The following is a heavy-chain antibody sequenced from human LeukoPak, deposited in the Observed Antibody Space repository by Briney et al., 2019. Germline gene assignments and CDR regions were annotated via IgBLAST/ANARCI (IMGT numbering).Heavy chain of an antibody. CDR2: IYYSGST. D-gene: IGHD3-22*01. J-gene: IGHJ5*02. V-gene: IGHV4-59*08. CDR3: ARKRGYSSGYWSYWFDP. Sequence: SETLSLTCTVSGGSISSYYWSWIRQPPGKGLEWIGYIYYSGSTNYNPSLKSRVTISVDTSKNQFSLKLSSVTAADTAVYYCARKRGYSSGYWSYWFDPWGQGTLVTVSS. CDR1: GGSISSYY.